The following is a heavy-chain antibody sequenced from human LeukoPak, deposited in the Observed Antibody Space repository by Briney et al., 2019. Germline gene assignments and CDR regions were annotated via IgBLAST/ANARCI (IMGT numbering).Heavy chain of an antibody. CDR2: IYVDGRTT. V-gene: IGHV3-74*01. D-gene: IGHD3-9*01. CDR3: ARGDILTGSDLPL. J-gene: IGHJ4*02. CDR1: GFTFSNYW. Sequence: GGSVRLSCVASGFTFSNYWMHWVRQPPGKGLVWVSRIYVDGRTTNYADSVKGRFTISRDNAKNSLYLQMNSLRAEDTAVYYCARGDILTGSDLPLWGQGTLVTVSS.